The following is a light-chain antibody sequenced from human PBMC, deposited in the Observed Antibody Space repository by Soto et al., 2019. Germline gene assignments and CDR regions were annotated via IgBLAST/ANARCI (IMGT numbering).Light chain of an antibody. Sequence: NQLQHSLPTLSGTLIEKATHXCRAIPTISSWLAWYQQKPGKAPKLLIYKASTLKSGVPSRFSGSGSGTEFTLTISSLQPDDFATYYCQHYNSHSEAFGQGTKVDI. CDR3: QHYNSHSEA. V-gene: IGKV1-5*03. CDR1: PTISSW. J-gene: IGKJ1*01. CDR2: KAS.